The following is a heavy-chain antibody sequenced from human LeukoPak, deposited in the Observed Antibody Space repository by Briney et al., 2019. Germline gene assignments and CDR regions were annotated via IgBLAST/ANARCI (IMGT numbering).Heavy chain of an antibody. CDR2: ISAYNGNT. CDR3: ARDGGATTGTPYYYGLDV. D-gene: IGHD1-26*01. Sequence: ASVKVSCKASGYTFTSYGISWVRRAPGQGLEWMGWISAYNGNTNYAQKLQGRVTMTTDTSTSTAYMELRSLRSDDTAVYYCARDGGATTGTPYYYGLDVWGQGTTVTVSS. CDR1: GYTFTSYG. J-gene: IGHJ6*02. V-gene: IGHV1-18*01.